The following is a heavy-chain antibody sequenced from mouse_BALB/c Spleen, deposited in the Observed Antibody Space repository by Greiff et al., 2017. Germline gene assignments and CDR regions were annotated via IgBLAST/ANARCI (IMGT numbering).Heavy chain of an antibody. Sequence: VMLVESGPGLVQPSQSLSITCTVSGFSLTSYGVHWVRQSPGKGLEWLGVIWSGGSTDYNAAFISRLSISKDNSKSQVFFKMNSLQANDTAIYSCSRSRTAWFAYWGQGTLVTVSA. V-gene: IGHV2-2*02. CDR1: GFSLTSYG. J-gene: IGHJ3*01. CDR3: SRSRTAWFAY. CDR2: IWSGGST.